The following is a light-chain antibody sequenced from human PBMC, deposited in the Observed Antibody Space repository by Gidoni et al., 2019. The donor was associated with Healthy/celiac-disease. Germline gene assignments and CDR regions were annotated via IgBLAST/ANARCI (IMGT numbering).Light chain of an antibody. J-gene: IGKJ2*01. Sequence: IQMTPAPSSLSASVGDRVTITCRASQGISNYLAWYQPKPGKVPKLLIYAASTLQSGVPSRFSGSVSGSDFTLSISSLQPEDVSTYYCQKYNSAPYTFGQGTKLEIK. V-gene: IGKV1-27*01. CDR1: QGISNY. CDR3: QKYNSAPYT. CDR2: AAS.